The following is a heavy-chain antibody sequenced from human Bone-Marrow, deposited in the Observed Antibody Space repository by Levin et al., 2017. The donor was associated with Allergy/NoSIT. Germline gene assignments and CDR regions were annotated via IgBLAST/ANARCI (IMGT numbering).Heavy chain of an antibody. CDR1: GFTFSDYY. D-gene: IGHD6-6*01. CDR3: ASDGSWYSSSPFDY. V-gene: IGHV3-11*01. Sequence: GESLKISCAASGFTFSDYYMSWIRQAPGKGLEWVSYISSSGSTIYYADSVKGRFTISRDNAKNSLYLQMNSLRAEDTAVYYCASDGSWYSSSPFDYWGQGTLVTVSS. J-gene: IGHJ4*02. CDR2: ISSSGSTI.